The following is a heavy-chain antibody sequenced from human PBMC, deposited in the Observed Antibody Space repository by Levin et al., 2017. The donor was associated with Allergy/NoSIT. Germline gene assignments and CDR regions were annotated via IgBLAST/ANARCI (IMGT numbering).Heavy chain of an antibody. D-gene: IGHD2-15*01. J-gene: IGHJ4*02. CDR1: GGSVSSGSYY. V-gene: IGHV4-61*01. CDR3: ARVDHCSGGSCYLGADFDY. Sequence: SETLSLTCTVSGGSVSSGSYYWSWIRQPPGKGLEWIGYIYYSGSTNYNPSLKSRVTISVDTSKNQFSLKLSSVTAADTAVYYCARVDHCSGGSCYLGADFDYWGQGTLVTVSS. CDR2: IYYSGST.